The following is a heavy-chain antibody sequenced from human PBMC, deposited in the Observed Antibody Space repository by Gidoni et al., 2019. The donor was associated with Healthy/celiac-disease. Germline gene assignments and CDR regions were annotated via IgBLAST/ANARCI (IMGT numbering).Heavy chain of an antibody. CDR3: ARYKRGWYSSGWPHIDY. V-gene: IGHV1-69*01. D-gene: IGHD6-19*01. CDR1: GGPLISQS. CDR2: IIPIFGTA. J-gene: IGHJ4*02. Sequence: VPPVPSGAGVKEPGSPGEVSFKASGGPLISQSISWVRQAPGQGLEWMGGIIPIFGTANYAQKFQGRVTITADESTSTAYMELSSLRSEDTAVYYCARYKRGWYSSGWPHIDYWGQGTLVTVSS.